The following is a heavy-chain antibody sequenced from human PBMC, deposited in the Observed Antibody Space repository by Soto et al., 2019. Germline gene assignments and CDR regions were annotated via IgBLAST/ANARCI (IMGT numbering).Heavy chain of an antibody. CDR2: INHRGST. V-gene: IGHV4-34*01. D-gene: IGHD3-10*01. CDR3: AREDVGMVRGVNGY. J-gene: IGHJ4*02. CDR1: GWSFSGYY. Sequence: SETLSLTCAVYGWSFSGYYWSWIRQPPGKGLEWIGEINHRGSTNYNPSLKSRVTISVDTSKNQFSLKLRSVTAADTAVYYCAREDVGMVRGVNGYWGQGTLVTVSS.